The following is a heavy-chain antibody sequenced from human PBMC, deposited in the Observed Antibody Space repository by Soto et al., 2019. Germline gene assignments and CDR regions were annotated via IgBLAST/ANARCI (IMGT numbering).Heavy chain of an antibody. CDR1: GYTFTSYG. V-gene: IGHV1-18*01. CDR2: ISAYNGNT. D-gene: IGHD3-9*01. Sequence: ASVKVSCKASGYTFTSYGISWVRQAPGQGLEWMGWISAYNGNTNYAQKLQGRVTMTTDTSTSTAYMELRSLRSDDPAVYYCAIEGGDYDILTKRPTDAFDIWGQGTMVTVSS. CDR3: AIEGGDYDILTKRPTDAFDI. J-gene: IGHJ3*02.